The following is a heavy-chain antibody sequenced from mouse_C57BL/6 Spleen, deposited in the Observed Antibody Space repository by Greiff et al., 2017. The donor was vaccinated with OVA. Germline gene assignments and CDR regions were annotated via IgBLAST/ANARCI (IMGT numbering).Heavy chain of an antibody. CDR2: IDPENGDT. V-gene: IGHV14-4*01. Sequence: VQLKQSGAELVRPGASVKLSCTASGFNIKDDYMHWVKQRPEQGLEWIGWIDPENGDTEYASKFQGKATITADTSSNTAYLQLSSLTSEDTAVYYCTTGIRGRGYYAMDYWGQGTSVTVSS. J-gene: IGHJ4*01. CDR3: TTGIRGRGYYAMDY. CDR1: GFNIKDDY.